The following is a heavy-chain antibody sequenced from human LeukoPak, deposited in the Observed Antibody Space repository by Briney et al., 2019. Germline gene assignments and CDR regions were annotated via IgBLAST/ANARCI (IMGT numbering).Heavy chain of an antibody. CDR3: ARDRECSGCWFPDYYYYGMDV. CDR1: GGSISGSSYY. J-gene: IGHJ6*02. Sequence: PSETLSLTCTVSGGSISGSSYYWGWIRQPPGKGLEWVANIKQDGSEKYYVDSVKGRFTISRDNAKNSLYLQMNSLRAEDTAVYYCARDRECSGCWFPDYYYYGMDVWGQGTTVTVSS. D-gene: IGHD6-19*01. V-gene: IGHV3-7*01. CDR2: IKQDGSEK.